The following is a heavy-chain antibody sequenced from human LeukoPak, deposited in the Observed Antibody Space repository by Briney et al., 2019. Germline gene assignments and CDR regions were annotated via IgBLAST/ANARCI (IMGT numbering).Heavy chain of an antibody. CDR2: IYYRGKT. CDR3: ARRGCGGDCRALANYKWFDP. CDR1: GGSISSGGYC. J-gene: IGHJ5*02. Sequence: SETLSLTCTVSGGSISSGGYCCSWIRQRPGKGLGWIGSIYYRGKTYYKSSLKSRLTISEETSKNQFSLRLTSVTAADTAVYYCARRGCGGDCRALANYKWFDPWGQGTLVTVSS. D-gene: IGHD2-21*02. V-gene: IGHV4-39*01.